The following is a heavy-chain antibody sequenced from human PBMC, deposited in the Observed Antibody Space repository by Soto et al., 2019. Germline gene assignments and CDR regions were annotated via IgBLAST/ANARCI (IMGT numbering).Heavy chain of an antibody. Sequence: QVQLVQSGAEVKKPGASVKVSCKASGYTFSTYGFSWVRQAPGQGLEWMGWIGADNGDTNYAQNFQGRVTMTTDTSTTTSYMELRSLTSEDTAVYFCARDWKGAEGFDPWGQGTLVTASS. J-gene: IGHJ5*02. D-gene: IGHD1-1*01. CDR2: IGADNGDT. V-gene: IGHV1-18*01. CDR3: ARDWKGAEGFDP. CDR1: GYTFSTYG.